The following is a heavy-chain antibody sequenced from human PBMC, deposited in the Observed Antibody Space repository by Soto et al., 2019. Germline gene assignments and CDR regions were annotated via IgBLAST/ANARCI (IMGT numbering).Heavy chain of an antibody. D-gene: IGHD2-15*01. J-gene: IGHJ6*02. CDR1: GDNVTSYR. CDR2: IYPGDSDT. V-gene: IGHV5-51*01. Sequence: SQQISEKRPGDNVTSYRIGPLRQKNGKGLEWMGIIYPGDSDTRYSPSFQGQVTISADKSISTAYLQWSSLKASDTAMYYCARQGSLGYYYYGMDVWGQGTTVTVSS. CDR3: ARQGSLGYYYYGMDV.